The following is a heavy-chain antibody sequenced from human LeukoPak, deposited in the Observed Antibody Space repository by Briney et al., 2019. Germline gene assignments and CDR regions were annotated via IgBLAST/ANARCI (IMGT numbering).Heavy chain of an antibody. J-gene: IGHJ4*02. CDR3: ARHQHQLVTGYDY. D-gene: IGHD6-13*01. V-gene: IGHV4-59*08. Sequence: PSETLSLTRTVSGGSISSNCWNWIRQSPGKGLEWIGYSCSSGSTNYNPSLMSRVTISVDTSKKQFSLRLISVTAADTAVYYCARHQHQLVTGYDYWGQGTLVTVSS. CDR2: SCSSGST. CDR1: GGSISSNC.